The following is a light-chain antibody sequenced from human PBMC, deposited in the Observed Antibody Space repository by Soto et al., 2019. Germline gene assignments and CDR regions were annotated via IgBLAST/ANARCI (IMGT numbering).Light chain of an antibody. V-gene: IGLV2-8*01. J-gene: IGLJ3*02. Sequence: QSALTQPPSASGSPGQSVTISCTGTSSDVGGYNYVSWYQQHPGKAPKLIIYEVTKRPSGVPDRFSGSKSGNTASLTVSGLLAEDEADYYCSSHAGIINVVFDGGTKLTVL. CDR1: SSDVGGYNY. CDR3: SSHAGIINVV. CDR2: EVT.